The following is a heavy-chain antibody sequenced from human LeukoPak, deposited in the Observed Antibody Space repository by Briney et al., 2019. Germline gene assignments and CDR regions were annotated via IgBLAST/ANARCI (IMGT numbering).Heavy chain of an antibody. CDR2: ISGSSSHT. V-gene: IGHV3-11*06. Sequence: GGSLRLSCAASGFTFSDYYMSWMRQAPGKGVEWVSCISGSSSHTNYVDSVKGRFTISRDNAKNSLYLQMNSLRAEDTAVYYCARAPYSSSWYYFDHWGQGTLVTVSS. D-gene: IGHD6-13*01. J-gene: IGHJ4*02. CDR3: ARAPYSSSWYYFDH. CDR1: GFTFSDYY.